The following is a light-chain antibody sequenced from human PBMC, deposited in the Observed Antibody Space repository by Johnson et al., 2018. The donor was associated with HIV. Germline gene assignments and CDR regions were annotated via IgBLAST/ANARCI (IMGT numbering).Light chain of an antibody. CDR3: GTWGSSLSAGGV. CDR2: ENN. Sequence: QSMLTQPPSVSAAPGREVTISCSGSSSNIGSNYVSWYQQLPGTAPKLLIYENNKRPSGIPDRFSGSKSGTSATLDITGLQTGDEADYYCGTWGSSLSAGGVFGTGTKVTVL. J-gene: IGLJ1*01. CDR1: SSNIGSNY. V-gene: IGLV1-51*02.